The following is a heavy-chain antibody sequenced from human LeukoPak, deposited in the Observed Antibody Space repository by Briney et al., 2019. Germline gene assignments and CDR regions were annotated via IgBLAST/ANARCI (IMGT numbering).Heavy chain of an antibody. CDR1: GFTFGGHW. CDR3: AYTNHLKF. J-gene: IGHJ4*02. Sequence: GGSLRLSCAASGFTFGGHWMNWVRQAPGRGLEWVANIKYDGSEKYYVDSVKGRFTISRDDAKNSLSLQMNSVRAEDTAFYYCAYTNHLKFWGQGTLVTVSS. D-gene: IGHD2-8*01. CDR2: IKYDGSEK. V-gene: IGHV3-7*01.